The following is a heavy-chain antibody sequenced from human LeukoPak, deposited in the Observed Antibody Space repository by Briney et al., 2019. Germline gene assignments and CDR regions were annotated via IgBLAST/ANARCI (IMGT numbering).Heavy chain of an antibody. Sequence: ASVKVSCEASGFTFTGYYIHWVRQAPGQGLEWMGYINPHSGGTSSPQKFQGRVTMTTDTSISAAYMELSSLISDDTAMYYCVREGNELLSKNFDYSGQGTLVTVSS. J-gene: IGHJ4*02. D-gene: IGHD2-21*02. CDR1: GFTFTGYY. CDR2: INPHSGGT. V-gene: IGHV1-2*02. CDR3: VREGNELLSKNFDY.